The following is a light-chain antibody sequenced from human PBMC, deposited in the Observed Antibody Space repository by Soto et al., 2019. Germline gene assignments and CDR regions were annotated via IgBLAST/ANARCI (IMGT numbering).Light chain of an antibody. Sequence: QSLLTQPPSVSRAPGQMVTISCTGSSSSVGAGYDVHWYQQLPGTAPKVVVYGTNNRPSGVPDRFSGSRSGTSASLAITGLQAEDEADYYCQSYDSSLSGYVFGTGTKVTVL. CDR2: GTN. V-gene: IGLV1-40*01. J-gene: IGLJ1*01. CDR3: QSYDSSLSGYV. CDR1: SSSVGAGYD.